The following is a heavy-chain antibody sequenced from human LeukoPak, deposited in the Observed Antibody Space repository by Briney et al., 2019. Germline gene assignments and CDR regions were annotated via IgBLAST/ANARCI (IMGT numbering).Heavy chain of an antibody. CDR2: INYDGTTT. Sequence: GGSLRLSCAASGFTFSNYWMHWVRQAPGKGLVWVSRINYDGTTTGYADSVKGRFTISRDNAKNTLYLQMNSLRAEDTAVYYCARRDVFDIWGQGTMVTVSS. J-gene: IGHJ3*02. V-gene: IGHV3-74*01. CDR3: ARRDVFDI. CDR1: GFTFSNYW.